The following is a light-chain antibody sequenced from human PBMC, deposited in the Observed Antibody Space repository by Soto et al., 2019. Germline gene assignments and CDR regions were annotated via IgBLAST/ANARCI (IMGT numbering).Light chain of an antibody. CDR2: AAS. V-gene: IGKV1-27*01. J-gene: IGKJ4*01. CDR3: QKYNSAPT. Sequence: DIQMTQCPSSLSASVGDRVTITCRASQGISNYLAWYQQKPGKVPKLLIYAASTLQSGVPSRFSGSGSGTDFTLTISSLQPEDVATYYCQKYNSAPTFGGGTKVEIK. CDR1: QGISNY.